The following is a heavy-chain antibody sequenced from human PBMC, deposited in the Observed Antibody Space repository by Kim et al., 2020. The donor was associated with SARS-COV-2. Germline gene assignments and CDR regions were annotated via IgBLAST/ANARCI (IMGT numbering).Heavy chain of an antibody. Sequence: GGSLRLSCAASGFTFSSYAMHWVRQAPGKGLEWVAVISYDGSNKYYADSVKGRFTISRDNSKNTLYLQMNSLRAEDTAVYYCARDSGYSSGRDYFDYWG. CDR1: GFTFSSYA. D-gene: IGHD6-19*01. V-gene: IGHV3-30*04. CDR2: ISYDGSNK. J-gene: IGHJ4*01. CDR3: ARDSGYSSGRDYFDY.